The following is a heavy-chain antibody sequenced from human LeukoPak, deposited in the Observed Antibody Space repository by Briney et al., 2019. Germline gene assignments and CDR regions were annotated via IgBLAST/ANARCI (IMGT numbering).Heavy chain of an antibody. Sequence: GGSLRLSCVGSGFTFSDYGIYWVRQAPGKGLEHVSAISSTGTYTYYANSVRGRFTISRDNSKNTLYLQMGSLRAEDMAVYYCAKGPTVTSFNAFDMWGQGTMVTVSS. J-gene: IGHJ3*02. CDR2: ISSTGTYT. CDR1: GFTFSDYG. D-gene: IGHD4-17*01. V-gene: IGHV3-64*01. CDR3: AKGPTVTSFNAFDM.